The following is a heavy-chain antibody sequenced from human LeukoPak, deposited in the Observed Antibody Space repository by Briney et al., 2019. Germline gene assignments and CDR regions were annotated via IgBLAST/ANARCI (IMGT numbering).Heavy chain of an antibody. CDR3: AREGGSGSAVDY. J-gene: IGHJ4*02. D-gene: IGHD3-10*01. CDR1: GGTFSSYA. V-gene: IGHV1-69*04. Sequence: SVKVSCKASGGTFSSYAISWVRQAPGQGLEWMGRIIPILGIANYAQKFQGRVTITADKSTSTAYMELSSLRSEDTAVYYCAREGGSGSAVDYWGQGTLVTVSS. CDR2: IIPILGIA.